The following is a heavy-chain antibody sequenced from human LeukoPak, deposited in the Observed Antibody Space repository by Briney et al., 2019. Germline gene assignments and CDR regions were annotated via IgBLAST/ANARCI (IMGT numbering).Heavy chain of an antibody. J-gene: IGHJ6*02. Sequence: GESLKISCRGSGYSFSNYWIGWVRQMPGKVLEWMGIIYPGDSDTRYSPSLQGQVTFSADKSISTAYLQWSSLKASDTAIYYCTRHVATNAYYGMDVWGQGTTVIVSS. CDR1: GYSFSNYW. CDR3: TRHVATNAYYGMDV. V-gene: IGHV5-51*01. CDR2: IYPGDSDT. D-gene: IGHD5-12*01.